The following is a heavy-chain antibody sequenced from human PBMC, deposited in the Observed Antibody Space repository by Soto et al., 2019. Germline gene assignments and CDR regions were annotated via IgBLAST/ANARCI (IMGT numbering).Heavy chain of an antibody. V-gene: IGHV2-5*02. CDR3: AHSTRYYYDSSGYPRDRLDAFDI. Sequence: QITLKESGPTLVKPTQTLTLTCTFSGFSLSTSGVGVGWIRQPPGKALEWLALIYWDDDKRYSPSLKSRLTITKDTSKNQVVLTMTNMDPVGTATYYCAHSTRYYYDSSGYPRDRLDAFDIWGQGTMVTVSS. CDR1: GFSLSTSGVG. J-gene: IGHJ3*02. CDR2: IYWDDDK. D-gene: IGHD3-22*01.